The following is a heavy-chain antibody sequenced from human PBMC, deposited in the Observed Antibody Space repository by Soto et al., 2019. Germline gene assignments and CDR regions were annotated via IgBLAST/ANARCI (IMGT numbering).Heavy chain of an antibody. V-gene: IGHV3-33*01. D-gene: IGHD4-17*01. CDR2: IWYDGSNK. CDR3: ARDSAVTTTTSYYYGMDV. J-gene: IGHJ6*02. Sequence: LRLSCAASGFTFSSYGMHWVRQAPGKGLEWVAVIWYDGSNKYYADSVKGRFTISRDNSKNTLYLQMNSLGAEDTAVYYCARDSAVTTTTSYYYGMDVWGQGTTVTVSS. CDR1: GFTFSSYG.